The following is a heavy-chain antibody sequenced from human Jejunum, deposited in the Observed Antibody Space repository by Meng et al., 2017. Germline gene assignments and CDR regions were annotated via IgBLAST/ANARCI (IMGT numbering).Heavy chain of an antibody. V-gene: IGHV1-69*02. CDR1: GGTFSSYT. Sequence: QVQLVQSGAEVKKPGPSVKVSCKASGGTFSSYTNSWVRQAPGQGLEWMGRIIPILGIANYAQKFQGRVTITADKSTSTAYMELSSLRSEDTAVYYCARVNYDFWSGQENWFDPWGQGTLVTVSS. J-gene: IGHJ5*02. CDR3: ARVNYDFWSGQENWFDP. CDR2: IIPILGIA. D-gene: IGHD3-3*01.